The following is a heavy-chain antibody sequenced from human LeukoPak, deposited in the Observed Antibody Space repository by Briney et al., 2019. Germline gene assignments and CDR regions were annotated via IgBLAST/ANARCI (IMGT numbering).Heavy chain of an antibody. J-gene: IGHJ4*02. CDR3: ARAMSIAARLRTIFDY. D-gene: IGHD6-6*01. CDR1: GGSISSYY. Sequence: SETLSLTCTVSGGSISSYYWSWIRQPPGKGLEWIGYIYYSGSTNYNPSLKSRVTISVDTSRNQFSLKLSSVTAADTAVYYCARAMSIAARLRTIFDYWGQGTLVTVSS. V-gene: IGHV4-59*08. CDR2: IYYSGST.